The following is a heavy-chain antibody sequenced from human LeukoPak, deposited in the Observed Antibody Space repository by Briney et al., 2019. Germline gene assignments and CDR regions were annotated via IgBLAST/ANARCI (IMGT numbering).Heavy chain of an antibody. J-gene: IGHJ4*02. CDR1: GFTVSSNY. Sequence: GGSLRLSCAASGFTVSSNYMSWVRQAPGKGLEWVSYISSSSSTIYYADSVKGRFTISRDNAKNSLYLQMNSLRAEDTAVYYCARDRNTAMVHDFDYWGQGTLVTVSS. CDR2: ISSSSSTI. V-gene: IGHV3-48*01. D-gene: IGHD5-18*01. CDR3: ARDRNTAMVHDFDY.